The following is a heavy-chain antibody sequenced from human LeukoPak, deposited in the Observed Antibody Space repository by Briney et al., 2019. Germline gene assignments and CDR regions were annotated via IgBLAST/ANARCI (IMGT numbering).Heavy chain of an antibody. CDR2: ISAYNGNI. V-gene: IGHV1-18*01. D-gene: IGHD4-11*01. Sequence: DSVTVSCKASGYTFTSYGLSWVRQAPGQGPERMGWISAYNGNINYAQKFEGRHTLTTEKSTSTGYMELRSLRSDDTAVYYCARGLQIGFLEYWGQGTLVTVSS. J-gene: IGHJ4*02. CDR1: GYTFTSYG. CDR3: ARGLQIGFLEY.